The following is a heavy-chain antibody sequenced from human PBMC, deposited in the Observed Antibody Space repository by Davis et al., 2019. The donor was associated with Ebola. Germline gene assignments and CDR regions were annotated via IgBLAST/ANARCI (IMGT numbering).Heavy chain of an antibody. D-gene: IGHD1-26*01. Sequence: MPSETLSLTCTVSGGSISSDGYLWSWIRQHPGKGLEWIGYMFYIGSTDYNPSLKSRVPISVDTSKNQFSLKFSSVTAADTAVYYCARVGGRGTPNNLFDPWGQGTLVTVSS. CDR3: ARVGGRGTPNNLFDP. V-gene: IGHV4-31*03. CDR2: MFYIGST. CDR1: GGSISSDGYL. J-gene: IGHJ5*02.